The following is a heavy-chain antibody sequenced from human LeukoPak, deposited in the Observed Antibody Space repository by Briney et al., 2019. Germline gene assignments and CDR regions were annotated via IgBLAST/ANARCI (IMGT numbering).Heavy chain of an antibody. V-gene: IGHV3-21*01. D-gene: IGHD2-15*01. CDR3: ARDIWEDIVADY. CDR1: GFTFSSYS. J-gene: IGHJ4*02. Sequence: GGSPRLSCAASGFTFSSYSMNWVRQAPGKGLEWVSSISSSSSYIYYADSVKGRFTISRDNTKNSLYLQMNSLRAEDTAVYYCARDIWEDIVADYWGQGTLVTVSS. CDR2: ISSSSSYI.